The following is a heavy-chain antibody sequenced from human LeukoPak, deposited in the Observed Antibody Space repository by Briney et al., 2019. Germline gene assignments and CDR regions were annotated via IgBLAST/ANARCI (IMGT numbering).Heavy chain of an antibody. D-gene: IGHD5-18*01. J-gene: IGHJ4*02. Sequence: GGSLRLSCVGSGFIFSNYAMTWVRQAPGKGLEWVSVITGSTGSTYYADSVKGRFTISRDNSKSTVYLEMNSLRAEDTAVYYCAKTVGYNYGFFDSWGQGTLVTVSS. CDR3: AKTVGYNYGFFDS. CDR1: GFIFSNYA. V-gene: IGHV3-23*01. CDR2: ITGSTGST.